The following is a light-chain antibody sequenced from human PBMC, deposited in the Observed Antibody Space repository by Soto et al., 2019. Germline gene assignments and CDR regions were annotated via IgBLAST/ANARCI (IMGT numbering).Light chain of an antibody. CDR3: QSADSSGTYHVV. Sequence: SYALTQPPSVSGSPGQTARITCSGDALPKQYAYWYQQKPGQAPVLAIYKDSERPSGIPERFSGSSSGTTVTLTISGVQEEDDADYYCQSADSSGTYHVVFGGGTKLTVL. J-gene: IGLJ2*01. CDR1: ALPKQY. CDR2: KDS. V-gene: IGLV3-25*03.